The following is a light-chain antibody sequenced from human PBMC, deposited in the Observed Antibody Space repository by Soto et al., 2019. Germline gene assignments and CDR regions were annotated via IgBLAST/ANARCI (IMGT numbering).Light chain of an antibody. V-gene: IGKV1-33*01. J-gene: IGKJ3*01. CDR3: QQYDNLPPFS. Sequence: DIQMTQSPSSLSASVGDRVTITCQASQDIINYLNWYQQKPGKAPKLLIYDASNLEAGVPPRFSGSGSGTDFTFTISSLQPEDIATYYCQQYDNLPPFSFGPGTRVEIK. CDR2: DAS. CDR1: QDIINY.